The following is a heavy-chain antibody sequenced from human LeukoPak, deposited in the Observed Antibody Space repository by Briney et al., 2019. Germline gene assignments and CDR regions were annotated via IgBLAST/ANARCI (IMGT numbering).Heavy chain of an antibody. J-gene: IGHJ5*02. CDR3: AGKPYGSGTYYNNWLDP. D-gene: IGHD3-10*01. Sequence: GGSLRLSCAGSGFTLNTYGMHWVRQPPGKGLEWVAVISNDGGNRFYADSVKGRFTISRDNSENTVYLQMDSLRPEDTAVYYCAGKPYGSGTYYNNWLDPWGQGTLVTVSS. CDR1: GFTLNTYG. CDR2: ISNDGGNR. V-gene: IGHV3-30*03.